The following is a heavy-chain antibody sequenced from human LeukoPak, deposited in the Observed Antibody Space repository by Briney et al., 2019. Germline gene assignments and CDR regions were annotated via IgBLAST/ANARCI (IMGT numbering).Heavy chain of an antibody. Sequence: GGSLRLSCTASGFSFGDYAMSWFRQAPGKGLEWVAFIRSKAYGGTTEYAASVKGRFTISRDDSKSIAYLQVNSLKTEDTAVYYCTRDAPLEDWKAFDIWGQGTMVTVSS. CDR1: GFSFGDYA. J-gene: IGHJ3*02. CDR2: IRSKAYGGTT. CDR3: TRDAPLEDWKAFDI. D-gene: IGHD1-1*01. V-gene: IGHV3-49*03.